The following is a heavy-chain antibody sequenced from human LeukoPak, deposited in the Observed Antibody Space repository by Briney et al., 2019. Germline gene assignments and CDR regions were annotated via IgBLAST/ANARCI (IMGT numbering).Heavy chain of an antibody. V-gene: IGHV1-69*01. J-gene: IGHJ5*02. CDR1: GGTFSSYA. CDR2: IIHIFGTA. Sequence: ASVKVSCKASGGTFSSYAISWVRQAPGQGLGWMGGIIHIFGTANYAQKFQGRVTITADESTSTAYMELSSLRSEDTAVYYCAKGMEERQGRAFPWGQGTLVTVSS. CDR3: AKGMEERQGRAFP. D-gene: IGHD6-13*01.